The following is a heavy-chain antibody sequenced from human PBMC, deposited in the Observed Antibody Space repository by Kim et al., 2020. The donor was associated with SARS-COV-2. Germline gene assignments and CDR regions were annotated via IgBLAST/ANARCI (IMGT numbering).Heavy chain of an antibody. J-gene: IGHJ4*02. CDR2: GST. Sequence: GSTNYNPSLKSRVTISVDTSKNQFSLKLSSVTASDTAVYYCARREYYFDYWGQGTLVTVSS. CDR3: ARREYYFDY. V-gene: IGHV4-34*01.